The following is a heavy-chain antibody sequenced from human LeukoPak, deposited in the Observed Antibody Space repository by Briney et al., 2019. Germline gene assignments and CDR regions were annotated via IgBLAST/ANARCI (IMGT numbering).Heavy chain of an antibody. CDR1: GFTFSRYW. CDR2: VKEDGSQK. J-gene: IGHJ4*02. Sequence: GGSLRLSCAGSGFTFSRYWMSWVRQAPGKGLEWVASVKEDGSQKNYADTVKGRFTISRDSAKKSLVLQMNSLRVEDTAVYYCAREAYWGPGTLVSVSS. CDR3: AREAY. V-gene: IGHV3-7*01.